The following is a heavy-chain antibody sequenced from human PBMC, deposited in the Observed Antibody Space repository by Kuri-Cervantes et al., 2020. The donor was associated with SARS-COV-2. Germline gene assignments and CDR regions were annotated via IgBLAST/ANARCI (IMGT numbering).Heavy chain of an antibody. CDR1: GFSFSSYA. D-gene: IGHD1-7*01. J-gene: IGHJ6*02. CDR2: ISGSGTGA. Sequence: GGSLRLSCAASGFSFSSYAMSWVRQAPGKGLEWVSVISGSGTGAYYADSVKGRFTISRDNSKNTLYLQMNSLRAEDTAVYSCAKDPTATMEYYYAMDVWGQGTTVTVSS. CDR3: AKDPTATMEYYYAMDV. V-gene: IGHV3-23*01.